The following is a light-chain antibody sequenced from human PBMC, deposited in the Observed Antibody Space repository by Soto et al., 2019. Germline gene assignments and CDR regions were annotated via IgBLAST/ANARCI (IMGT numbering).Light chain of an antibody. CDR3: LSLDSSLSVV. CDR1: SSNIGAGYD. J-gene: IGLJ2*01. CDR2: GNT. V-gene: IGLV1-40*01. Sequence: QSAPTQPPSVSGAPGQRVTSSCTGSSSNIGAGYDVHWYQQLPGRAPKLLIYGNTNRPSGVPDRFSGSKSGTSASLAITGLQAEDEADYYCLSLDSSLSVVFGGGTKLTVL.